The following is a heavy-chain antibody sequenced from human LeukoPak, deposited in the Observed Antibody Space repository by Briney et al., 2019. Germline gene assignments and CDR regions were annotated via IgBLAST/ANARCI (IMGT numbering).Heavy chain of an antibody. D-gene: IGHD5-18*01. V-gene: IGHV3-66*01. CDR2: IYSGGST. Sequence: SGGSLRLSCAASGFTVSSNYMSWVRQAPGKGLEWVSVIYSGGSTYYADSVKGRFTISRDNSKNTLYLQMNSLRAEDTAVYYCATDLGDTAMATLSHWGQGTLVTVSS. CDR3: ATDLGDTAMATLSH. J-gene: IGHJ4*02. CDR1: GFTVSSNY.